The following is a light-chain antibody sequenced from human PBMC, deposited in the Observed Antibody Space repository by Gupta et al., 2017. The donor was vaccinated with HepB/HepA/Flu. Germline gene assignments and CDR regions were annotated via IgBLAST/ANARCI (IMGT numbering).Light chain of an antibody. Sequence: EIVLTQSPATLSLSPGERATLACRASQSVSSYLAWYQQKPGQAPRLLIYDASNSATGIPARFSGSGSVTDFTLTISSLEPEDFAVYYCHQRSNWPPTFGQGTKVEIK. V-gene: IGKV3-11*01. CDR1: QSVSSY. CDR3: HQRSNWPPT. CDR2: DAS. J-gene: IGKJ1*01.